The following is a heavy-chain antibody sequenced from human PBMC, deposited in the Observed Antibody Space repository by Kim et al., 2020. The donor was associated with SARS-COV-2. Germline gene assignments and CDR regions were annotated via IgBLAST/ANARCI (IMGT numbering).Heavy chain of an antibody. CDR3: ARDSTFSSSGHYQSY. D-gene: IGHD3-22*01. CDR2: IIPNFGTA. Sequence: SVKVSCKASGGTFSSYAISWVRQAPGQGLEWMGGIIPNFGTAKYAQKFQGRVTITAHESTRTAYMELSSLRSEDTAVYYCARDSTFSSSGHYQSYWGQGTLVTVSS. J-gene: IGHJ4*02. V-gene: IGHV1-69*13. CDR1: GGTFSSYA.